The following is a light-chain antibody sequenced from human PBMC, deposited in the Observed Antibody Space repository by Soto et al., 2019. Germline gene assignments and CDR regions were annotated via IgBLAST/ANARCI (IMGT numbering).Light chain of an antibody. CDR3: QQYNNWPKT. CDR2: GAS. CDR1: QSVSSN. Sequence: EIVMTQSPATVSVSPGERATLSCRASQSVSSNLAWYQQKPGQAPRLLIYGASTRATGIPARFSGSGSGTEFTLTISSLQPEDFAVYYCQQYNNWPKTFGQGTKV. V-gene: IGKV3-15*01. J-gene: IGKJ1*01.